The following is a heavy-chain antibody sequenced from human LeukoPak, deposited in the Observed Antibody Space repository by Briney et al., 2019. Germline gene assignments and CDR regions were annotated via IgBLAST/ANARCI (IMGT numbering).Heavy chain of an antibody. D-gene: IGHD6-13*01. CDR1: GFTFSSYA. J-gene: IGHJ4*02. CDR3: TTAVRSSSPDY. CDR2: ISASGGTT. V-gene: IGHV3-23*01. Sequence: GGSLRLSCAASGFTFSSYAMSWVRQVPGMGLEWVSSISASGGTTYYAAPVKGRFTISRDDSKNTLYLQMNSLKTEDTAVYYCTTAVRSSSPDYWGQGTLVTVSS.